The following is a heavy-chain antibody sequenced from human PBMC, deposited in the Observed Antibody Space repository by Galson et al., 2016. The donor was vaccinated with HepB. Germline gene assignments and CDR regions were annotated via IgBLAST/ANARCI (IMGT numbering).Heavy chain of an antibody. CDR2: ISGRSDHI. D-gene: IGHD6-13*01. CDR1: GFTFSTYA. Sequence: SLRLSCAASGFTFSTYAMSWVRQAPGKGLEWVSGISGRSDHIHHADSVKGRFTISRDNSKNTLYLQMNSLRAEDTAVYYCAKDQRTTTWYEYYFDYWGQGTLVTVSS. V-gene: IGHV3-23*01. J-gene: IGHJ4*02. CDR3: AKDQRTTTWYEYYFDY.